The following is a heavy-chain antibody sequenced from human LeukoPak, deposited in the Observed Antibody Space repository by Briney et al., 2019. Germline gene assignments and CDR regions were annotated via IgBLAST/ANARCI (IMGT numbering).Heavy chain of an antibody. V-gene: IGHV1-24*01. CDR1: GYTLTELS. Sequence: ASVEVSCKVSGYTLTELSMHWVRQAPGQGLELMGGFDPEDGETIYAQKFQGRVTMTEDTSTDTAYMELSSLRSEDTAVYYCATYSSGGQHYYYYYGMDVWGQGTTVTVSS. CDR2: FDPEDGET. D-gene: IGHD6-25*01. J-gene: IGHJ6*02. CDR3: ATYSSGGQHYYYYYGMDV.